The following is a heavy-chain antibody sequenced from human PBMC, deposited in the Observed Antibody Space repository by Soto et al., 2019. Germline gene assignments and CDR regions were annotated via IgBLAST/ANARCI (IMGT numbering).Heavy chain of an antibody. V-gene: IGHV3-23*01. D-gene: IGHD3-10*01. CDR2: ITGSGSDT. J-gene: IGHJ4*02. CDR3: AKLGSSAWSPHYYFDY. Sequence: GGSLSLSCAASGFTFNNYAMGWVRQAPGKGLEWVSAITGSGSDTYYLDSVKGRFTISRDNSKNTLFLQVNSLRAEDTAIYYCAKLGSSAWSPHYYFDYWGQGTLVTVSS. CDR1: GFTFNNYA.